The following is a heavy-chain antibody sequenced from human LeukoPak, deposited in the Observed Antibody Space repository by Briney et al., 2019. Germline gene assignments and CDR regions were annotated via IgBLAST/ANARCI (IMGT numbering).Heavy chain of an antibody. V-gene: IGHV1-46*01. D-gene: IGHD3-22*01. CDR1: GYTFTRYY. Sequence: GASVKVSCKASGYTFTRYYMHWVRQAPGQGLEWMGIINPSGGSTTYAQKFQGRVTMTRDMSTSTIYMELSSLRSEDTAVYYCARFSGFSSDHIRGAFDIWGQGAMVTVSS. CDR3: ARFSGFSSDHIRGAFDI. J-gene: IGHJ3*02. CDR2: INPSGGST.